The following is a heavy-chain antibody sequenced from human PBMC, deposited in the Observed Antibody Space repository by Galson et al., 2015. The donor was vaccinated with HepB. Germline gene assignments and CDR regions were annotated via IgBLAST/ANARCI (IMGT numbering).Heavy chain of an antibody. V-gene: IGHV5-51*01. CDR1: GYSFTSYW. J-gene: IGHJ5*02. D-gene: IGHD3-10*01. CDR2: VYPGDSDT. CDR3: ARQPLTYGSGSYYTWFDP. Sequence: QSGAEVKKPGESLKISCKGSGYSFTSYWIGWVRQMPGKGLEWMGIVYPGDSDTRYSPSFQGQVTISADKSISTAYLQWSSLKASDTAMYYCARQPLTYGSGSYYTWFDPWGQGTLVTVSS.